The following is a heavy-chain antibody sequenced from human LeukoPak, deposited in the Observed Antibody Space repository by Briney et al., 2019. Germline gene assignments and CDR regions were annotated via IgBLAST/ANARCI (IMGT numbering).Heavy chain of an antibody. J-gene: IGHJ4*02. D-gene: IGHD6-13*01. CDR3: ARVGEQQLVGG. Sequence: SETLSLTCTVSGYSISSGYYWGWIRQPPGKGLEWIGSIYHSGSTYYNPSLKSRVTISVDTSKNQFSLKLSSVTAADTAVYYCARVGEQQLVGGWGQGTLVTVSS. V-gene: IGHV4-38-2*02. CDR2: IYHSGST. CDR1: GYSISSGYY.